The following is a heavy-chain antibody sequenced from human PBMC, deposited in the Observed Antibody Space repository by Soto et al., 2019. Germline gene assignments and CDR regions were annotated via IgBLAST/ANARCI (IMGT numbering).Heavy chain of an antibody. CDR2: FDPEDGET. J-gene: IGHJ4*02. D-gene: IGHD6-19*01. CDR1: GYTLTELS. CDR3: ATGIAVAGTGLFDY. V-gene: IGHV1-24*01. Sequence: ASVKVSCTVSGYTLTELSMHWVRQAPGKGLEWMGGFDPEDGETIYAQKFQGRVTMTEDTSTDTAYMELSSLRSEDTAVYYCATGIAVAGTGLFDYWGQGTLVTVSS.